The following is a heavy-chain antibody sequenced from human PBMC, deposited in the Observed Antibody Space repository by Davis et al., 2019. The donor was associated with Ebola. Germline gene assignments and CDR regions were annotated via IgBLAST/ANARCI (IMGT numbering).Heavy chain of an antibody. CDR2: IKQDGSEK. CDR3: ARVFGVVTHYGMDV. D-gene: IGHD3-3*01. CDR1: GFTFSSYW. V-gene: IGHV3-7*04. Sequence: GESLKISCAASGFTFSSYWMSWVRQAPGKGLEWVANIKQDGSEKYYVDSVKGRFTISRDNAKNSLYLQMNSLRAEDTAVYYCARVFGVVTHYGMDVWGQGTTVTVSS. J-gene: IGHJ6*02.